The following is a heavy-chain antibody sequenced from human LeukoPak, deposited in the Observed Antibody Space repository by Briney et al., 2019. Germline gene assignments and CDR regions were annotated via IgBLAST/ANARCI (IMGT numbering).Heavy chain of an antibody. CDR3: ASTGERRSYYYYMDV. CDR2: IYPGDSDT. J-gene: IGHJ6*03. CDR1: GYSFTSYW. Sequence: GESLKISFKGSGYSFTSYWIGWVRQMPGKGLEWMGIIYPGDSDTRYSPSFQGQVTISADKSISTAYLQWSSLKASDTAMYYCASTGERRSYYYYMDVWGKGTTVTVSS. V-gene: IGHV5-51*01. D-gene: IGHD1-26*01.